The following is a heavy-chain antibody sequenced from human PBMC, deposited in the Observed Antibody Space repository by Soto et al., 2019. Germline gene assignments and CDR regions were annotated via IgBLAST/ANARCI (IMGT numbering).Heavy chain of an antibody. J-gene: IGHJ5*02. CDR2: IYYSGST. CDR3: ARLGGYYQSLDT. V-gene: IGHV4-59*08. D-gene: IGHD3-22*01. CDR1: GGSIDTYY. Sequence: SETLSLTCTVSGGSIDTYYWSWIRQPPGKGLQWIGYIYYSGSTTHSPSLKSRVTISVDRSKNQFSLKLTSMTAADTAVYYCARLGGYYQSLDTWGQGTLVTV.